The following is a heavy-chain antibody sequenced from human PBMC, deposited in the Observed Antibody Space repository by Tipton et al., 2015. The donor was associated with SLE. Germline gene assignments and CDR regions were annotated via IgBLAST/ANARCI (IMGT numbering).Heavy chain of an antibody. CDR1: GFTFSSYS. CDR2: ISSSSSYI. J-gene: IGHJ3*02. Sequence: GSLRLSCAASGFTFSSYSMNWVRQAPGKGLEWVSSISSSSSYIYYADSVKGRFTISRDNAKNSLYLQMNSLRAEDTAVYYCAGSVRIQLWFDAFDIWGQGTMVTVSS. CDR3: AGSVRIQLWFDAFDI. D-gene: IGHD5-18*01. V-gene: IGHV3-21*01.